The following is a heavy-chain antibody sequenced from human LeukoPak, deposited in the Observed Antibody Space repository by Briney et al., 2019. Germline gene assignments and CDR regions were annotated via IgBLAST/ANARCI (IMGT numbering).Heavy chain of an antibody. D-gene: IGHD3-10*02. CDR1: GFTFSSYS. J-gene: IGHJ6*04. Sequence: GGSLRLSCAASGFTFSSYSMNWVRQAPGKGLEWVSCISSSGSTIYYADPVKGRFTISRDNAKNSLYLQMNSLRAEDTAVYYCAELGITMIGGVWGKGTTVTISS. V-gene: IGHV3-48*04. CDR2: ISSSGSTI. CDR3: AELGITMIGGV.